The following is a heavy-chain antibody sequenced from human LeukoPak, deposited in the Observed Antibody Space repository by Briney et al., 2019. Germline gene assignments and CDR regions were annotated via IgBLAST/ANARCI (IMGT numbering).Heavy chain of an antibody. J-gene: IGHJ4*02. CDR3: ARDLRYAVPQYYFDY. Sequence: ASVKVSCKASGYTFTTYYMHWVRQAPGQGLEWMGIINPSGGSTTYAQKFQGRVTMTRDTSITTAYMELNRLRSDDTAVYFCARDLRYAVPQYYFDYWGQGTLVTVSS. V-gene: IGHV1-46*01. D-gene: IGHD2-2*01. CDR1: GYTFTTYY. CDR2: INPSGGST.